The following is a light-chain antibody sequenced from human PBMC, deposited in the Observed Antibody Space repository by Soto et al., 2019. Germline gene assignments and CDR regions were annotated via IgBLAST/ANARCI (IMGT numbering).Light chain of an antibody. CDR1: QSVSSSY. CDR2: GAS. Sequence: EIVLTQSPGTLSLSPGERATLSCRASQSVSSSYLAWYQHKPDQAPRLLIYGASSRATGIPDRFSGSGSGTDFTLTISRLEPEDFVVYYCQQYDSTPLTFGGGTKVEIK. J-gene: IGKJ4*01. V-gene: IGKV3-20*01. CDR3: QQYDSTPLT.